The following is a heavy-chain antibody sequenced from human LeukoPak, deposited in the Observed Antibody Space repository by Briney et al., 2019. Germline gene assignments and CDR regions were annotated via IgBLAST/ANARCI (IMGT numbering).Heavy chain of an antibody. Sequence: SETLSLTCTVSGGSISSYYWSWIRQPPGKGLEWIGYIYYSGSTSYNPSLKSRVTISVDTSKKQFPLKLSSVTAADTAVYYCTRDTGTTGEVKFDPWGQGTLVTVSS. J-gene: IGHJ5*02. CDR2: IYYSGST. CDR3: TRDTGTTGEVKFDP. D-gene: IGHD4-17*01. CDR1: GGSISSYY. V-gene: IGHV4-59*12.